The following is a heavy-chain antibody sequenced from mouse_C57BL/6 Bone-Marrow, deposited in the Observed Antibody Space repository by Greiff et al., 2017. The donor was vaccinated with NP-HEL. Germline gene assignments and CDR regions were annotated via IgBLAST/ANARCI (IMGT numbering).Heavy chain of an antibody. D-gene: IGHD1-1*01. V-gene: IGHV2-2*01. CDR1: GFSLTSYG. CDR2: IWSGGST. Sequence: VQLKESGPGLVQPSQSLSITCTVSGFSLTSYGVHWVRQSPGKGLEWLGVIWSGGSTDYNAAFISRLSISKDNSKSKVFFKMNSLQADDTAIYYCARNKAYYYGSSPWFAYWGQGTLVTVSA. CDR3: ARNKAYYYGSSPWFAY. J-gene: IGHJ3*01.